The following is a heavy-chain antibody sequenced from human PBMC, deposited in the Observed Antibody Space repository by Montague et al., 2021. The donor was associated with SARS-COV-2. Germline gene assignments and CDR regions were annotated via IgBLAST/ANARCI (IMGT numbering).Heavy chain of an antibody. D-gene: IGHD4-17*01. CDR2: INHSGST. CDR1: GGSFSGYY. Sequence: SETLSLTCAVYGGSFSGYYLNWIRQPPGKGLEWIGEINHSGSTNYNPSLKSRVTKAVDTSKNQVSLKLTSVTAADTAVFYCARSTVTNSPFGFSNKLRSRYNGMDVWGQGTTVTVSS. J-gene: IGHJ6*02. CDR3: ARSTVTNSPFGFSNKLRSRYNGMDV. V-gene: IGHV4-34*01.